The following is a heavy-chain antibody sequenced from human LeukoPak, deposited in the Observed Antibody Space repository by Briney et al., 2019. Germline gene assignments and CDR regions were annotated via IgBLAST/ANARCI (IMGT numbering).Heavy chain of an antibody. CDR3: AREIFSRSSEGFDY. J-gene: IGHJ4*02. V-gene: IGHV3-48*03. CDR2: ISSSGSTI. CDR1: GFTFSSYE. D-gene: IGHD6-6*01. Sequence: SGGSLRLSCAASGFTFSSYEMKWVRQAPGKGLEWVSYISSSGSTIYYADSVKGRFTISRDNAKNSLYLQMTSLRAEDTAVYYCAREIFSRSSEGFDYWGQGTLVTVSS.